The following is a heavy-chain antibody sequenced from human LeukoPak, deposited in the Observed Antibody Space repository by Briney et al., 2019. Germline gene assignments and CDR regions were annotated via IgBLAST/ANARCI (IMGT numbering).Heavy chain of an antibody. Sequence: PSGTLSLTCAVSGGSISSSNWWSWVRQPPGKGLEWIGEIYHSGSTNYNPSLKSRVTISVDKSKNQFSLKLSSVTAADTAVYYCARDPHYDSSGYYSIYFDYWGRGTLVTVSS. D-gene: IGHD3-22*01. CDR3: ARDPHYDSSGYYSIYFDY. J-gene: IGHJ4*02. CDR2: IYHSGST. V-gene: IGHV4-4*02. CDR1: GGSISSSNW.